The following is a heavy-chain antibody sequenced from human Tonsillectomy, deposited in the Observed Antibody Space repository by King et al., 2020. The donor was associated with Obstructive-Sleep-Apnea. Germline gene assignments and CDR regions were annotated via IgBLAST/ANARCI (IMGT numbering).Heavy chain of an antibody. CDR3: TRMVTAAYSYYAVDV. Sequence: QLQESGPGLVKPSETLSLTCSVSGASISSTSYCWGWIRQPPGKGLEWIGNIDYSGSTNYNPSLKNRITISVDTSKHQLSLRLRSVTAADTAVYFCTRMVTAAYSYYAVDVWGQGTPVTVSS. D-gene: IGHD2-8*01. CDR1: GASISSTSYC. V-gene: IGHV4-39*07. CDR2: IDYSGST. J-gene: IGHJ6*02.